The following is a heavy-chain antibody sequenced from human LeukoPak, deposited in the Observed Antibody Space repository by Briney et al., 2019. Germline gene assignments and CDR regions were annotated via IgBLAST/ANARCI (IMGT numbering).Heavy chain of an antibody. CDR1: GYTLTELS. CDR3: ATIYGLWFGEGDAFDI. V-gene: IGHV1-24*01. CDR2: FDPEDGET. Sequence: ASVKVSFKVSGYTLTELSMHWVRQAPGKGLAWMGGFDPEDGETIYAQKFQGRVTMTEDTSTDTAYMELSSLRSEDTAVYYCATIYGLWFGEGDAFDIWGQGTMVTVSS. D-gene: IGHD3-10*01. J-gene: IGHJ3*02.